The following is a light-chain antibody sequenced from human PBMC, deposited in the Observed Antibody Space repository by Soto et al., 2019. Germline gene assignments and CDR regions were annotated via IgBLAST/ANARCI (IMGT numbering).Light chain of an antibody. V-gene: IGLV1-47*01. CDR3: AAWDDSLGGMV. Sequence: QSVLTQPPSASGTPGQRVTISCSGSSSNIGSNYVYWHQQLPGTAPKLVICRDNERPSGVPDRFSGSRSGASASLAISGLRSEDEADYYCAAWDDSLGGMVFGGGTKLTVL. CDR2: RDN. CDR1: SSNIGSNY. J-gene: IGLJ2*01.